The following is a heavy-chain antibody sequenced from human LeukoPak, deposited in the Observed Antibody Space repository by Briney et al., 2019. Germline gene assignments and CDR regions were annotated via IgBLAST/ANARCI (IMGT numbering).Heavy chain of an antibody. J-gene: IGHJ5*02. Sequence: SQTLSLTCTVSGGSISSGGYYWTWIRQHPGKGLEWIGYIYYSGSTNYNPSLKSRVAMSVDTSKNQFSLKLSSVTAADTAVYYCARGGLPRENWFDPWGQGTLVTVSS. V-gene: IGHV4-31*03. CDR3: ARGGLPRENWFDP. CDR1: GGSISSGGYY. D-gene: IGHD1-26*01. CDR2: IYYSGST.